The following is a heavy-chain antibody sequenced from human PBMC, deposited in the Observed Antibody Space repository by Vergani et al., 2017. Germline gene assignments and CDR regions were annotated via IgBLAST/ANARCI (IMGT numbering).Heavy chain of an antibody. CDR2: ISSNGGST. J-gene: IGHJ3*02. Sequence: EVQLVESGGGLVQPGGSLRLSCAASGFTFSSYAMHWVRQAPGKGLEYVSAISSNGGSTYYANSVKGRFTISRDNSKNTLYLQMGSLRAEDMAVYYCATDWNDVHAFDIWGQGTMVTVSS. CDR1: GFTFSSYA. D-gene: IGHD1-1*01. CDR3: ATDWNDVHAFDI. V-gene: IGHV3-64*01.